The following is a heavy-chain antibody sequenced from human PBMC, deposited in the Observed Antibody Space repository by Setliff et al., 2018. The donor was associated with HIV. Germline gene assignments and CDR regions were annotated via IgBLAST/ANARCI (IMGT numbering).Heavy chain of an antibody. Sequence: SETLSLTCSVSVDSIDSSSFYWGWIRQPPGKGLEWVGEISQSGSTNYNPSLKSRITISLDTSLNQFSLKITSVTAADTAIYYCARGVAAAGLWGQGTLVTVSS. CDR2: ISQSGST. CDR3: ARGVAAAGL. CDR1: VDSIDSSSFY. D-gene: IGHD6-13*01. J-gene: IGHJ4*02. V-gene: IGHV4-39*07.